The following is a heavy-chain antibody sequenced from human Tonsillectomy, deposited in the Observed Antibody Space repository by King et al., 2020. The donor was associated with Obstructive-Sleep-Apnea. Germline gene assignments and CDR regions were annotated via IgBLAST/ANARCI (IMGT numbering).Heavy chain of an antibody. CDR3: AGRGGTGDSWYFDL. CDR2: IYPGDSDT. V-gene: IGHV5-51*01. Sequence: QLVQSGAEVKKPGESLKISCKGSGYRFSNYWIGWVRQMPGKGLEWLGIIYPGDSDTRYSPSFQGQVTISTAKSISTAYLQWSGLKASDTAMYYCAGRGGTGDSWYFDLWGRGTLVTVSS. CDR1: GYRFSNYW. D-gene: IGHD7-27*01. J-gene: IGHJ2*01.